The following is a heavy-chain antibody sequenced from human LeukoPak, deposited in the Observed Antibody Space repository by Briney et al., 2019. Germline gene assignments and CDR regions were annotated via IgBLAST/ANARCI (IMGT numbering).Heavy chain of an antibody. CDR2: ISYDGSNK. J-gene: IGHJ6*02. CDR3: AKAGGSEYYYGMDV. V-gene: IGHV3-30*18. CDR1: GFTFNNAW. D-gene: IGHD3-10*01. Sequence: GGSLRLSCAASGFTFNNAWMSWVRQAPGKGLEWVAVISYDGSNKYYADSVKGRFTISRDNSKNTLHLQMNSLRAEDTAVYYCAKAGGSEYYYGMDVWGQGTTVTVSS.